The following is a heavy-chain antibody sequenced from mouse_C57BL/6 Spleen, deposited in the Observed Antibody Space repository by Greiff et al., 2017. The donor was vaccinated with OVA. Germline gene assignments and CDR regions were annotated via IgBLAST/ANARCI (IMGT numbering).Heavy chain of an antibody. CDR3: ARDYGSRFAY. CDR1: GYTFTSYW. D-gene: IGHD1-1*01. J-gene: IGHJ3*01. Sequence: QVQLQQPGAELVKPGASVKLSCKASGYTFTSYWMHWVKQRPGQCLEWIGMIHPNSGSTNYNEKFKSKATLTVDKSSSTAYMQLSSLTSEDSAVYYCARDYGSRFAYWGQGTLVTVSA. V-gene: IGHV1-64*01. CDR2: IHPNSGST.